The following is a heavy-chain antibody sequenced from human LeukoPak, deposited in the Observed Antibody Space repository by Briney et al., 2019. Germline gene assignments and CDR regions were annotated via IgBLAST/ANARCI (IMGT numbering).Heavy chain of an antibody. V-gene: IGHV3-74*01. CDR2: INSDGSSS. CDR1: GFAFSTYW. D-gene: IGHD4-17*01. J-gene: IGHJ4*02. Sequence: PGDSLRLSCAASGFAFSTYWMHWVRQAPGKGLVWVSRINSDGSSSNYADSVKSRFTISRDNAKNTLFPQMNSLRAEDTAVYYCARQWTAYGDYIWPVDYWGQGTLVTVSS. CDR3: ARQWTAYGDYIWPVDY.